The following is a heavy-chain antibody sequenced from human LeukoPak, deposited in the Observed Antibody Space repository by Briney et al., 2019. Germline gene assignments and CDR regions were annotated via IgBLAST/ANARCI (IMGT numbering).Heavy chain of an antibody. J-gene: IGHJ4*02. Sequence: SGPTLVNPTQTLTLTCTFSGFSLSTSGVGVGWIRQPPGKALEWLAVIYWDDDKSYSPSLKSRLTITKDTSKNQVVLTMTNMDPVDTATYYCAHADYGDLIEYYPDYWGQGTLVTVSS. V-gene: IGHV2-5*02. D-gene: IGHD4-17*01. CDR3: AHADYGDLIEYYPDY. CDR1: GFSLSTSGVG. CDR2: IYWDDDK.